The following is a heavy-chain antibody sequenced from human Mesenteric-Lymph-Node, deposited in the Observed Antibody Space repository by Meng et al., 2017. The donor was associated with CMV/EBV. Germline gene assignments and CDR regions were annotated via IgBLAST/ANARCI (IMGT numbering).Heavy chain of an antibody. J-gene: IGHJ4*02. V-gene: IGHV3-30*04. Sequence: GESLKISCAASGLTFSSYAMHWVRQAPGKGLEWLAVITYDGSYTTYADSVKGRFTISRDNSKNTLFVQMSSLRGEDTAVYFCARSLMVTKDYFDYWGQGTLVTVSS. CDR2: ITYDGSYT. CDR3: ARSLMVTKDYFDY. CDR1: GLTFSSYA. D-gene: IGHD2-21*02.